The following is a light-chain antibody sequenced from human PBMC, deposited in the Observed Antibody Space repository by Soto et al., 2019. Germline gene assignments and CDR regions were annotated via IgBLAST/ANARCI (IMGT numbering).Light chain of an antibody. CDR2: DVS. Sequence: EIVLTQSPATVSLSPGERATLSCGASQSVSRDYLAWHQQRPGLAPRLIIYDVSTRAPGIPDRFSGSGSGTDFTLTISRLEPEDFAVYYCQQYGNSPLTFGGGTRVEIK. CDR3: QQYGNSPLT. V-gene: IGKV3D-20*01. CDR1: QSVSRDY. J-gene: IGKJ4*01.